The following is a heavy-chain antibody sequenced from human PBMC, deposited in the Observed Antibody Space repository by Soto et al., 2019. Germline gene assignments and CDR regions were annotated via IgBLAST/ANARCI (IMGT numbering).Heavy chain of an antibody. CDR3: TRLQGSPGYYYGMDV. J-gene: IGHJ6*02. V-gene: IGHV5-51*01. CDR1: GYRFTTSW. Sequence: GESLKISCKGSGYRFTTSWIAWVRQMPGRGLEWIGIIHLGDSDTRYSPSVQSQVIISADKSTTTAYLQWSSLEASDAARFYCTRLQGSPGYYYGMDVWGQGTTVTVSS. CDR2: IHLGDSDT. D-gene: IGHD6-13*01.